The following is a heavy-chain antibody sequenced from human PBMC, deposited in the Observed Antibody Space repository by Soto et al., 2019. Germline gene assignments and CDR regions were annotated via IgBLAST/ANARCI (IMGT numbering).Heavy chain of an antibody. CDR2: ISGSGGST. CDR1: GFTFSSYG. Sequence: GGSLRLSCAASGFTFSSYGMHWVRQAPGKGLEWVSAISGSGGSTYYADSVKGRFTISRDNSKNTLYLQMNSLRAEDTAVYYCAKKAGYSGYDLPFDYWGQGTLVTVSS. V-gene: IGHV3-23*01. CDR3: AKKAGYSGYDLPFDY. J-gene: IGHJ4*02. D-gene: IGHD5-12*01.